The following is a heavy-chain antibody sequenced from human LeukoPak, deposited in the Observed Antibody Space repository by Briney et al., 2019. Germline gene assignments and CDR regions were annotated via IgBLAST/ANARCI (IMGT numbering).Heavy chain of an antibody. CDR2: IKSKTDGGTK. CDR3: TTDLPYYDILSGYSTT. V-gene: IGHV3-15*01. Sequence: GGSLRLSCAASGFTFSNAWMSWVRQAPGKGLEWVGRIKSKTDGGTKYYAAPVKGRFTISRDDSKNTLYLQMNSLKTEDTAVYYCTTDLPYYDILSGYSTTWGQGTLVTVSS. D-gene: IGHD3-9*01. CDR1: GFTFSNAW. J-gene: IGHJ5*02.